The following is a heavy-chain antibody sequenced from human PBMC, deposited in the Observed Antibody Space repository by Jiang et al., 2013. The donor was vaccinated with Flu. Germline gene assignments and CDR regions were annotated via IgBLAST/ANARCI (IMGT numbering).Heavy chain of an antibody. J-gene: IGHJ4*02. V-gene: IGHV4-59*08. D-gene: IGHD3-22*01. CDR2: IYYSGST. CDR3: ARHHDNSGFYSFYFDY. CDR1: GGSISSYY. Sequence: GPGLVKPSETLSLTCTVSGGSISSYYWSWIRQPPGKGLEWIGYIYYSGSTNYNPSLKSRVTISVDTSKNQFSLKLSSVTAADTAVYYCARHHDNSGFYSFYFDYWGQGTLVTVSS.